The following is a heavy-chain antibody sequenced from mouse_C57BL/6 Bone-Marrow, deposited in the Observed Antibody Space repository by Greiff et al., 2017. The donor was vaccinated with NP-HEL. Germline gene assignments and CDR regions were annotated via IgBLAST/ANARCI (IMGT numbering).Heavy chain of an antibody. V-gene: IGHV12-3*01. Sequence: QVQLQQSGPGLVKPSQSLFLTCSITGFPITSGYYWIWIRQSPVKPLEWMGYITHSGETFYNPSLQSPISITRETSKNQLFLQLNSVTTEDTAMYYGAGYYGSSCDWDFDVWGTGTTVTVSS. CDR2: ITHSGET. CDR1: GFPITSGYY. CDR3: AGYYGSSCDWDFDV. D-gene: IGHD1-1*01. J-gene: IGHJ1*03.